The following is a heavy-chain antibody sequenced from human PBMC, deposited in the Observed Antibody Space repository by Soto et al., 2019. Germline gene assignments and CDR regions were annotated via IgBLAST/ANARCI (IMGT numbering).Heavy chain of an antibody. CDR3: AKEKGGSYYYFGY. D-gene: IGHD3-10*01. V-gene: IGHV3-23*01. Sequence: GGSLRLSCAASGFTFSTYAMNWVRQAPGKGLEWVSTISGSGGGTFYADSVKGRFTISRDNSKNTLFLQINSLRAEDTAIYYCAKEKGGSYYYFGYWGLGTLVTVS. J-gene: IGHJ4*02. CDR2: ISGSGGGT. CDR1: GFTFSTYA.